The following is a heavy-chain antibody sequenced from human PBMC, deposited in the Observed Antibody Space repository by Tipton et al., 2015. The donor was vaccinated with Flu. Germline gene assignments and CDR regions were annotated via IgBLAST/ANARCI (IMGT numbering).Heavy chain of an antibody. CDR1: GFTVSTSY. J-gene: IGHJ3*02. D-gene: IGHD3-22*01. CDR3: ATTYYLGYYLDAFDI. CDR2: VYDDGRT. Sequence: QLVQSGGGLIRPGGSLRLSCAVSGFTVSTSYMSWVRQPPGKGLEWVSIVYDDGRTYYADSVEGRFAISRDNSKNILYLQMNSLRAEDTAVYYCATTYYLGYYLDAFDIWGQGTMVTVSS. V-gene: IGHV3-53*01.